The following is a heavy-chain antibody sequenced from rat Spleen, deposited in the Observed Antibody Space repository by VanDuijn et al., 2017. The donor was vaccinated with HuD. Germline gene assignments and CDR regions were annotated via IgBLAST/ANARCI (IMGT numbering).Heavy chain of an antibody. J-gene: IGHJ3*01. V-gene: IGHV5-7*01. CDR3: TRVNYYYSSFFPY. CDR1: GFTFSDYY. Sequence: EVQLVESDGGLVQPGRSLKLSCAASGFTFSDYYMAWVRQAPTKGLEWVATISYDGSSTYYRDSVKGRFTISRDNAKSTLYLQMNSLRSEDTATYYCTRVNYYYSSFFPYWGQGTLVTVSS. CDR2: ISYDGSST. D-gene: IGHD1-2*01.